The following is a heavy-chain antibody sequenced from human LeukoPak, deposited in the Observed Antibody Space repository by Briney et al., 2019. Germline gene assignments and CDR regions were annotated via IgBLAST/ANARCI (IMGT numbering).Heavy chain of an antibody. J-gene: IGHJ4*02. V-gene: IGHV1-2*02. Sequence: ASVKVSCKASGYTFTSYYMHWVRQAPGQGLEWMGWINPNSGGTNYAQKFQGRVTMTRDTSISTAYMELSRLRSDDTAVYYCARVRGIAALSPSIDYWGQGTLVTVSS. CDR3: ARVRGIAALSPSIDY. CDR1: GYTFTSYY. D-gene: IGHD6-13*01. CDR2: INPNSGGT.